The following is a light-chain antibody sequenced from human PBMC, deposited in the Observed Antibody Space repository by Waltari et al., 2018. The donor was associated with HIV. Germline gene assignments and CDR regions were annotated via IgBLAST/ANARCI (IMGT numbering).Light chain of an antibody. CDR2: KAS. Sequence: DIQMTQSPSILSASVGGGVTITCRASQSISNWLAWYQQKPGKAPKLLMYKASTLESGVPSRFSGSGSGTEFTLTITNVQPDDFATYYCQQYHTYLYTFGQGTELEIK. CDR3: QQYHTYLYT. CDR1: QSISNW. J-gene: IGKJ2*01. V-gene: IGKV1-5*03.